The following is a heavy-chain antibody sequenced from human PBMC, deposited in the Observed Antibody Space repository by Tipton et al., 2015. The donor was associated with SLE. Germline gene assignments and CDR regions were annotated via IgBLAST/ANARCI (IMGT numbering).Heavy chain of an antibody. CDR3: ARDGFLGAFDI. CDR2: IDPSGGSP. CDR1: EYTFTLYY. D-gene: IGHD3-3*01. V-gene: IGHV1-46*01. J-gene: IGHJ3*02. Sequence: QSGPEVKKPGASVKVSCKASEYTFTLYYMHWVRQAPGHGLEWMGIIDPSGGSPTYAQKFQGRVSMTSDTSTSTVYMELRSLRSGDTAVYYCARDGFLGAFDIWGQGTMVTVSS.